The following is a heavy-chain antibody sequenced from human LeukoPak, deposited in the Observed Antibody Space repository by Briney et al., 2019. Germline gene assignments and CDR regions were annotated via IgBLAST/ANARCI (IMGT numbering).Heavy chain of an antibody. J-gene: IGHJ5*02. CDR1: GGSISSGDYY. D-gene: IGHD4-17*01. CDR2: IYYSGST. V-gene: IGHV4-30-4*01. CDR3: ARYTVTTIGFDP. Sequence: SETLSLTCTVSGGSISSGDYYWSWIRQPPGKGLEWIGYIYYSGSTYYNPSLKSRVTIPVDTSKNQFSLKLSSVTAADTAVYYCARYTVTTIGFDPWGQGTLVTVSS.